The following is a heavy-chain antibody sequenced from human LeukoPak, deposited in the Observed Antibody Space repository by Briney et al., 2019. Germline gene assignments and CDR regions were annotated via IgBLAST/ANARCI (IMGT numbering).Heavy chain of an antibody. CDR3: APLGVLISGYRAFDI. Sequence: GGSLRLSCAASGFTFSSYWMHWVRQAPGKGLVWVTRIKNDESEMTYADSVKGRFTISRDNAKTSLYLQMNSLRAEDTAVYYCAPLGVLISGYRAFDIWGQGTMVAVSS. CDR2: IKNDESEM. V-gene: IGHV3-74*01. J-gene: IGHJ3*02. CDR1: GFTFSSYW. D-gene: IGHD3-3*01.